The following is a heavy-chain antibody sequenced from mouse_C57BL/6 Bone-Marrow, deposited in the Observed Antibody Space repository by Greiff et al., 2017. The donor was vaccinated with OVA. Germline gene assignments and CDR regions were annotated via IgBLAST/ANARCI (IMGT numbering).Heavy chain of an antibody. V-gene: IGHV1-59*01. Sequence: QVQLQQPGAELVRPGTSAKLSCKASGYTFTSYWMHWVKQRPGQGLEWIGVIDPSDSYTNYNQKFKGKATLTVDTSSSTAYMQLSSLTSEDSAVYYCARSLYGSSPYWYFDVWGTGTTVTVSS. CDR1: GYTFTSYW. CDR2: IDPSDSYT. D-gene: IGHD1-1*01. J-gene: IGHJ1*03. CDR3: ARSLYGSSPYWYFDV.